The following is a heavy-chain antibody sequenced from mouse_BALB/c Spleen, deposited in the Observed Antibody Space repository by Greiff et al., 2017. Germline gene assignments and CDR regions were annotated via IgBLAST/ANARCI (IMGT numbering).Heavy chain of an antibody. J-gene: IGHJ3*01. Sequence: QVQLKQPGAELVKPGASVKLSCKASGYTFTSYYMYWVKQRPGQGLEWIGGINPSNGGTNFNEKFKSKATLTVDKSSSTAYMQLSSLTSEDSAVYYCTRRYYDYGGFAYWGQGTLVTVSA. V-gene: IGHV1S81*02. CDR1: GYTFTSYY. CDR3: TRRYYDYGGFAY. D-gene: IGHD2-4*01. CDR2: INPSNGGT.